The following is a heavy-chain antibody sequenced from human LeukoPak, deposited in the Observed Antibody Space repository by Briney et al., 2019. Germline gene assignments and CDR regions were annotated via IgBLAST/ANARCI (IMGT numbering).Heavy chain of an antibody. CDR3: ARDWGSGYLDY. CDR2: IYISGST. J-gene: IGHJ4*02. D-gene: IGHD3-10*01. CDR1: GGSISSYY. V-gene: IGHV4-59*12. Sequence: SETLSLTCTVSGGSISSYYWSWIRQPPGKGLEWIGEIYISGSTNYNPSLKSRVIMSVDRSKNQFSLNLRSVTAADTAVYFCARDWGSGYLDYWGQGTLVIVSS.